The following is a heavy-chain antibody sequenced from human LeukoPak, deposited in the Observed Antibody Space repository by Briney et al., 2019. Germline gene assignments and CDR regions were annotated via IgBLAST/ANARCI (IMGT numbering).Heavy chain of an antibody. V-gene: IGHV3-21*01. CDR2: ISSSSSYI. D-gene: IGHD6-13*01. CDR1: GFTFSSYS. J-gene: IGHJ4*02. CDR3: ARGYSSSWLVPFDY. Sequence: RPRGSLRLSCAASGFTFSSYSMNWVRQAPGKGLEWVSSISSSSSYIYYADSVKGRFTISRDNAKNSLYLQMNSLRAEDTAVYYCARGYSSSWLVPFDYWGRGTLVTVSS.